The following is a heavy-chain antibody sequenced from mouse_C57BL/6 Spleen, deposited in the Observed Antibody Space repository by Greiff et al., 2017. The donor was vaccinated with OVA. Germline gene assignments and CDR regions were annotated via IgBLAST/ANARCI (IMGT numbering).Heavy chain of an antibody. V-gene: IGHV1-55*01. CDR1: GYTFTSYW. J-gene: IGHJ4*01. Sequence: QVQLKESGAELVKPGASVKMSCKASGYTFTSYWITWVKQRPGQGLEWIGDIYPGSGSTNYNEKFKSKATLTVDTSSSTAYMQLSSLTSEDSAVYYCARSRGSYAMDYWGQGTSVTVSS. CDR2: IYPGSGST. CDR3: ARSRGSYAMDY.